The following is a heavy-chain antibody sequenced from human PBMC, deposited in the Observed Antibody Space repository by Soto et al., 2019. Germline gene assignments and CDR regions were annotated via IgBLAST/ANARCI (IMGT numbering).Heavy chain of an antibody. V-gene: IGHV4-61*01. Sequence: SETLSLTCTVSGGSVSSGSYYWSWIRRPPGKGLEWIGYIYYSGSTNYNPSLKSRVTISVDTSKNQFSLKLSSVTAADTAVYYCARDIGVYCSSTSCYNAFDPWGQGTLVTVSS. D-gene: IGHD2-2*02. J-gene: IGHJ5*02. CDR3: ARDIGVYCSSTSCYNAFDP. CDR2: IYYSGST. CDR1: GGSVSSGSYY.